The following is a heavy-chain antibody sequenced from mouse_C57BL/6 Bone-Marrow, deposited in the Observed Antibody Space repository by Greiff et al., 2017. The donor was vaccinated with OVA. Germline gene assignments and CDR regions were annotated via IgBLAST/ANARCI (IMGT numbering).Heavy chain of an antibody. D-gene: IGHD1-1*01. CDR3: ARDYYGSSAY. CDR1: GYTFTDYY. J-gene: IGHJ3*01. Sequence: VQLQQSGPELVKPGASVKISCKASGYTFTDYYMNWVKQSHGKSLEWIGDINPNNGGTSYNQKFKGKATLTVDKSSSTAYMELRSLTSEDSAVYYCARDYYGSSAYWGQGTLVTVSA. CDR2: INPNNGGT. V-gene: IGHV1-26*01.